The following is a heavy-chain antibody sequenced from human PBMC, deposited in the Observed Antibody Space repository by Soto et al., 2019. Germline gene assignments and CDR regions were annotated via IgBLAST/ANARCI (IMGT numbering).Heavy chain of an antibody. CDR1: GFTFSSYW. CDR2: IKQDGSEK. J-gene: IGHJ4*02. CDR3: ARVRTPFKYYFDY. V-gene: IGHV3-7*01. Sequence: EVQLVESGGGLVQPGGSLRLSCAASGFTFSSYWMSWVRQAPGKGLEWVANIKQDGSEKYYVDSVKGRFTISRDNAKNSLYLQMNSLRAEDTAVYYCARVRTPFKYYFDYWGQGTLVTVS.